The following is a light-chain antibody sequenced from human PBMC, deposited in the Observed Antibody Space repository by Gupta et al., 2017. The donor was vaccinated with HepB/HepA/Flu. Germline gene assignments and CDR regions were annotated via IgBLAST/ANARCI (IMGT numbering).Light chain of an antibody. CDR2: EVT. CDR1: SSDVGSYSR. CDR3: SSHTSTNTWV. V-gene: IGLV2-18*02. Sequence: QSALPQPPSVSGSPGPSVAISGTGPSSDVGSYSRVSWYQQSPGTAPKLLIYEVTKRPSGVPDRFSGSKSGNTASLTISGLQAEDEGDYYCSSHTSTNTWVFGGGTKVTVL. J-gene: IGLJ3*02.